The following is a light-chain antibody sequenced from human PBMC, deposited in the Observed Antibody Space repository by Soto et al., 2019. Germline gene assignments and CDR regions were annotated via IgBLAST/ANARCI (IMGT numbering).Light chain of an antibody. Sequence: DIQMTQSPSTLSGSVGDRVSITCRASQTISSWLAWYQQKPGKAPKLLIYKASTLKSGVPSRFSGSGSGTDFRLTISSLQPEDFATYYCQQSSTIPRTLGQGTKVDIK. J-gene: IGKJ1*01. CDR1: QTISSW. CDR2: KAS. V-gene: IGKV1-5*03. CDR3: QQSSTIPRT.